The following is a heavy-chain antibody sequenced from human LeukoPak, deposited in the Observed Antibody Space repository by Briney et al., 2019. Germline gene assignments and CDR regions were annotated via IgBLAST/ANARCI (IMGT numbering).Heavy chain of an antibody. J-gene: IGHJ4*02. Sequence: SETLSLTCTVSGGSISSYYWSWIRQPPGKGLEWIGYIHYSGSTNYNPSLQSRVTISVDTSKNQFSLKLSSVTAADTAVYSCAIHLRGAYCGDNCYLDYWGQGTLVTVSS. CDR2: IHYSGST. CDR1: GGSISSYY. CDR3: AIHLRGAYCGDNCYLDY. D-gene: IGHD2-21*02. V-gene: IGHV4-59*08.